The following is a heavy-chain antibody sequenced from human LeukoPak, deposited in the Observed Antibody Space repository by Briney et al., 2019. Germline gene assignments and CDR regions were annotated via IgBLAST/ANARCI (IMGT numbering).Heavy chain of an antibody. CDR1: GGSISSYY. Sequence: SETLSLTCTVSGGSISSYYWSWIRQPPGKGLEWIGYIYYRGSTNYNPSLKSRVTISVDTSKNQFSLKLSSVTAADTAVYYCARFIPYSSSSWWFDPWGQGTLVTVSS. CDR2: IYYRGST. D-gene: IGHD6-6*01. J-gene: IGHJ5*02. CDR3: ARFIPYSSSSWWFDP. V-gene: IGHV4-59*01.